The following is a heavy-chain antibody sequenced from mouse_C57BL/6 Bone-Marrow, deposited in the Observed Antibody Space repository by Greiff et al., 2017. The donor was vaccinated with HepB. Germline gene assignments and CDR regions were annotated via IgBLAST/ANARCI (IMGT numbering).Heavy chain of an antibody. CDR1: GFTFTDYY. Sequence: EVQLQQSGAELVRPGASVKLSCTASGFTFTDYYMHWVKQRPEQCLEWIGWIDPENGDTEYASKFQGKATITADTSSNTAYLQLSSLTSEDPAVYYCSAGWAWFAYWGQGTLVTVSA. J-gene: IGHJ3*01. CDR3: SAGWAWFAY. D-gene: IGHD3-2*02. CDR2: IDPENGDT. V-gene: IGHV14-4*01.